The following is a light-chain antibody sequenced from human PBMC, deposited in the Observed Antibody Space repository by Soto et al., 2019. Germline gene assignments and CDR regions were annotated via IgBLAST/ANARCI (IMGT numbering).Light chain of an antibody. J-gene: IGLJ1*01. Sequence: SALTQPASVSGSPGQLITISCTGTSSDVGGYNYVSWYQQHPGKAPKLMIYDVSNRPSGVSNRFSGSKSGNTASLTISGLQAEDEADYYCSSYTSSSTTVFGTGTKVTVL. CDR2: DVS. V-gene: IGLV2-14*01. CDR1: SSDVGGYNY. CDR3: SSYTSSSTTV.